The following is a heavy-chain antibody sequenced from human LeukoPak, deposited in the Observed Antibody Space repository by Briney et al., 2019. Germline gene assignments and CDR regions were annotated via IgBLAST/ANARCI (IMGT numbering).Heavy chain of an antibody. J-gene: IGHJ4*02. CDR1: GGSISSGSYY. CDR2: IYYSGST. D-gene: IGHD6-19*01. CDR3: ARGALYSGWSYYFDY. Sequence: PSETLSLTCTVSGGSISSGSYYWSWIRQPPGKGLEWIGSIYYSGSTYYNPSLKSRVTISVDTSKNQFSLKLRSVTAADTAMYYCARGALYSGWSYYFDYWGQGSQVTVSS. V-gene: IGHV4-39*07.